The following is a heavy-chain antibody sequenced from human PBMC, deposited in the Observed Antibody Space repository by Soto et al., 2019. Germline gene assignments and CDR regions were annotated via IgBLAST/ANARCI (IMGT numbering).Heavy chain of an antibody. CDR2: ISYNGGTE. D-gene: IGHD3-22*01. CDR3: AKPFQTSGYSYDIWFFDL. V-gene: IGHV3-30*18. J-gene: IGHJ2*01. CDR1: GFTFSGYG. Sequence: QVQLVESGGGVVQPGRSLRLSCAXSGFTFSGYGMHWVRQAPGKGLEWVAVISYNGGTEYYADSVKGRFTISRDNSKNTLFLQMDSLRAEDTAVYYCAKPFQTSGYSYDIWFFDLWGRGTLVTVSS.